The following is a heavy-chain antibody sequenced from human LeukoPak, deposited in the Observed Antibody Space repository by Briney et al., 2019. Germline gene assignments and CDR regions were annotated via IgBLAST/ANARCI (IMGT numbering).Heavy chain of an antibody. D-gene: IGHD3-16*02. CDR2: IKQDGSEK. CDR1: GFTFSSYW. CDR3: ARETSVGTRGGLWGSYRLKWFDP. V-gene: IGHV3-7*01. J-gene: IGHJ5*02. Sequence: PGGSLRLSCAASGFTFSSYWMSWVRQAPGKGLEWAANIKQDGSEKYYVDSVKGRFTISRDNAKNSLYLQMNSLRVGDTAVYYCARETSVGTRGGLWGSYRLKWFDPWGQGTLGTVSS.